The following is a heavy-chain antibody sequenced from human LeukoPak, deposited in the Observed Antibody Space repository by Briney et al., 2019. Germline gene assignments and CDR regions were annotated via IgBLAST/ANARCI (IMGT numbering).Heavy chain of an antibody. Sequence: APVKVSCKASGYSLTGFYMHRMRQAPGQGLEWRGWIHLNSGGTKNAQKFQGRVNMTRDTSINTAYMELGSLASDDTAVYYCATLRDSSAHFYYYGGMDVWGQGTTVAVSS. V-gene: IGHV1-2*02. D-gene: IGHD6-19*01. CDR1: GYSLTGFY. CDR2: IHLNSGGT. CDR3: ATLRDSSAHFYYYGGMDV. J-gene: IGHJ6*02.